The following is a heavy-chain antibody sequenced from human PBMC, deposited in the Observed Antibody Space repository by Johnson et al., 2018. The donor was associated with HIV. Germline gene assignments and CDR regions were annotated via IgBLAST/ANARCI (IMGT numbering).Heavy chain of an antibody. D-gene: IGHD4-11*01. CDR1: GFTFSSYA. Sequence: QVQLVESGGGVVQPGRSLRLSCAASGFTFSSYAMHWVRQAPAKGLEWVAFIRYDGSNKYYADSVKGRFTISRDNSKNTLYLQMNSLRPEDTAVYFCARGGLYIQFLAFDAFDIWGQGTMVTVSS. CDR3: ARGGLYIQFLAFDAFDI. J-gene: IGHJ3*02. CDR2: IRYDGSNK. V-gene: IGHV3-30*02.